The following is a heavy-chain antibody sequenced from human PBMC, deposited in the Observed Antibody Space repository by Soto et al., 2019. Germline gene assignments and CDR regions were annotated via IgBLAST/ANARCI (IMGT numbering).Heavy chain of an antibody. CDR2: IYYSGST. CDR3: ARAGWVTIFGVVILNRFDY. Sequence: PSETLSLTCTVSGGSISRGDYYWSWIRHPPGKGLEWIGYIYYSGSTYYNPSLKSRVTISVDTSKNQFSLKLSSVTAADTAVYYCARAGWVTIFGVVILNRFDYWGQGTLVTVSS. CDR1: GGSISRGDYY. D-gene: IGHD3-3*01. J-gene: IGHJ4*02. V-gene: IGHV4-30-4*01.